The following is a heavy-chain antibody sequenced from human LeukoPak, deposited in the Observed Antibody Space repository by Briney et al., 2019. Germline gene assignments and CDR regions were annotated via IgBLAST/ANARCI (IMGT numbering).Heavy chain of an antibody. CDR3: ARRGRYQPLPGAFDI. J-gene: IGHJ3*02. V-gene: IGHV3-23*01. Sequence: LTGGSLRLSCAASGFTFSSYAMSWVRQAPGKGLEWVSAISGSGGSTYYADSVKGRFTISRDNSKNTLYLQMNSLRAEDTAVYYCARRGRYQPLPGAFDIWGQGTMVTVSS. CDR2: ISGSGGST. D-gene: IGHD2-2*01. CDR1: GFTFSSYA.